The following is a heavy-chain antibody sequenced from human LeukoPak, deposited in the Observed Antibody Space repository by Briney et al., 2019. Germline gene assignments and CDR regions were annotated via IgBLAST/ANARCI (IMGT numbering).Heavy chain of an antibody. CDR1: GYSITELS. J-gene: IGHJ4*02. V-gene: IGHV1-24*01. CDR3: ATGTHYDLLPF. Sequence: ASVKGSCKVSGYSITELSAHWVRQAPGKGLEWMGGFDPGSGEIIYEQKFQDRVTMTEDTSTDTAYMELSSLRSEDTALYYCATGTHYDLLPFWGQGTLVTVSS. CDR2: FDPGSGEI. D-gene: IGHD3-9*01.